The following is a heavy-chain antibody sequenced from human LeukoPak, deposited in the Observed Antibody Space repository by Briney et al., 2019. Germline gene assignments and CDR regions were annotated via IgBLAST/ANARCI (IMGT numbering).Heavy chain of an antibody. Sequence: GGSLRLSCAAPGFTFSSYWMSWARQAPGKGLEWVANIKQDGSEKYYVDSVKGRFTISRDNAKNSLYLQMNSLRAEDTAVYYCARVKRSLRYFEDGYYGMDVWGKGTTVTVSS. J-gene: IGHJ6*04. CDR3: ARVKRSLRYFEDGYYGMDV. CDR2: IKQDGSEK. V-gene: IGHV3-7*03. D-gene: IGHD3-9*01. CDR1: GFTFSSYW.